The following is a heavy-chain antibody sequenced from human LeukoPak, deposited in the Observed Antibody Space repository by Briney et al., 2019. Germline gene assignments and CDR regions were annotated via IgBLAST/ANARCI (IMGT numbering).Heavy chain of an antibody. J-gene: IGHJ4*02. Sequence: PSETLSLTCTVSGGSISSYYWSWIRRPPGKGLGWLGYVDYSGSTAYNPSLNGRVAISPDTSKNQFSLKLRSVTAADTAVYYCARLNGGNWGPGILVTVSS. D-gene: IGHD4-23*01. V-gene: IGHV4-59*08. CDR3: ARLNGGN. CDR2: VDYSGST. CDR1: GGSISSYY.